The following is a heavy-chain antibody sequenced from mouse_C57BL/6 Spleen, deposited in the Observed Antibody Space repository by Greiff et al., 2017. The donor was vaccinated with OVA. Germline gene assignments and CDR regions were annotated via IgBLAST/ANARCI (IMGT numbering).Heavy chain of an antibody. CDR3: ARFEDYDERRWYYFDY. Sequence: VQLQQSGAELARPGASVKLSCKASGYTFTSYGISWVKQRTGQGLEWIGEIYPRSGNTYYNEKFKGKATLTADKSSSTAYMQLSSLTSEDSAVYFCARFEDYDERRWYYFDYWGQGTTLTVSS. V-gene: IGHV1-81*01. D-gene: IGHD2-4*01. J-gene: IGHJ2*01. CDR1: GYTFTSYG. CDR2: IYPRSGNT.